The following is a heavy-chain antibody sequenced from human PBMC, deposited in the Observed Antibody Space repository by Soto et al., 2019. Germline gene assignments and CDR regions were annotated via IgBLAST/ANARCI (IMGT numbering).Heavy chain of an antibody. D-gene: IGHD2-2*01. CDR1: GFTFSSYS. V-gene: IGHV3-48*01. Sequence: EVQLVESGGGLVQPGGSLRLSCAASGFTFSSYSMNWVRQAPGKGLEWVSYISSSSSTIYYADSVKGRFTISRDNAKNPLYLQMNSLRAEDTAVYYCATEMGYIVVVPAAKGKSFQHWGQGTLVTVSS. J-gene: IGHJ1*01. CDR3: ATEMGYIVVVPAAKGKSFQH. CDR2: ISSSSSTI.